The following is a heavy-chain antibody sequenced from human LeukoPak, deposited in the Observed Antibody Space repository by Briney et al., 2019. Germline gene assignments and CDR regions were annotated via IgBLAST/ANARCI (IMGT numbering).Heavy chain of an antibody. Sequence: ASVKVSCKASGGTFSSYAISWVRQAPGQGLEWMGGIIPIFGTANYAQTFQGRVTITTDESTSTAYMELSSLRSEGTAVYYCASGQGGDYVIYYWGQGTLVTVSS. CDR3: ASGQGGDYVIYY. J-gene: IGHJ4*02. D-gene: IGHD4-17*01. V-gene: IGHV1-69*05. CDR1: GGTFSSYA. CDR2: IIPIFGTA.